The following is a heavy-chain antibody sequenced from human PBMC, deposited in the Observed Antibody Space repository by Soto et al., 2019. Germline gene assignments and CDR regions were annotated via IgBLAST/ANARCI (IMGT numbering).Heavy chain of an antibody. Sequence: GGSLRLSCAASGFTFSSYAMHWVRQAPGKGLEWVAVISYDGSNKYYADSVKGRFTISRDNSKNTLYLQMSSLRAEDTAVYYCARDDPGEGYCSGGSCYHFDYWGQGTLVTVSS. V-gene: IGHV3-30-3*01. CDR3: ARDDPGEGYCSGGSCYHFDY. D-gene: IGHD2-15*01. J-gene: IGHJ4*02. CDR1: GFTFSSYA. CDR2: ISYDGSNK.